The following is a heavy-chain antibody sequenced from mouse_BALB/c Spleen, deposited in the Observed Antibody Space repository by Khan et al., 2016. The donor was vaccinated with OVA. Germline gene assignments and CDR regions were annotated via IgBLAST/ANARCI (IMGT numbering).Heavy chain of an antibody. V-gene: IGHV1-4*01. J-gene: IGHJ3*01. Sequence: QIQLVQSGAELARPGASVKMSCKASGYTFTSYTMHWVKQRPGQGLEWIGYINPSSGYTNYNQKFKDKATLTADKSSSTAYMQLSSMTTEDSAVYYCAIEGAYGRSNGWFAYWGQGTLVTVSA. D-gene: IGHD1-1*01. CDR3: AIEGAYGRSNGWFAY. CDR2: INPSSGYT. CDR1: GYTFTSYT.